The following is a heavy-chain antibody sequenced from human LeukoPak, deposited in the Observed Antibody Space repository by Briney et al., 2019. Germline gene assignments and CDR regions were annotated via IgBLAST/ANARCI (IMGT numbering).Heavy chain of an antibody. Sequence: GGSLRLSCAASGFSFSSYWMSWVRQAPGKGLEWVANIKKDESEKDYVDSVKGRFTISRDNAKNSLYLQMNSLRAEDTALYYCAKDATMWGIAAAGTRGFDYWGQGTLVTVSS. CDR3: AKDATMWGIAAAGTRGFDY. CDR1: GFSFSSYW. D-gene: IGHD6-13*01. CDR2: IKKDESEK. V-gene: IGHV3-7*03. J-gene: IGHJ4*02.